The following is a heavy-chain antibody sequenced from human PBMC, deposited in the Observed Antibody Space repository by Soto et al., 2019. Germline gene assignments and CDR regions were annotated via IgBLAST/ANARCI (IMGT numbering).Heavy chain of an antibody. V-gene: IGHV3-30-3*01. Sequence: GGSLRLSCAASGFTFSSYAMHWVRQAPGKGLEWVAVISYDGSNKYYADSVKGRFTISRDNSKNTLYLQMNSLRAEDTAVYYCARDLRLYSWSTCPLDYYYGMDVWGQGTTVTVSS. J-gene: IGHJ6*02. CDR1: GFTFSSYA. D-gene: IGHD1-26*01. CDR3: ARDLRLYSWSTCPLDYYYGMDV. CDR2: ISYDGSNK.